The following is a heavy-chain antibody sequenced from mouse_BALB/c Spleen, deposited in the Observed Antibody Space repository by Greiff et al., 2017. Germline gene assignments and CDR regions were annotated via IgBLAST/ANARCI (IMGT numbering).Heavy chain of an antibody. CDR1: GFTFSSFG. CDR2: ISSGSSTI. D-gene: IGHD1-1*01. Sequence: EVKLMESGGGLVQPGGSRKLSCAASGFTFSSFGMHWVRQAPEKGLEWVAYISSGSSTIYYADTVKGRFTISRDNPKNTLFLQMTSLRSEDTAMYYCARSSITTVVPDYWGQGTTLTVSS. CDR3: ARSSITTVVPDY. V-gene: IGHV5-17*02. J-gene: IGHJ2*01.